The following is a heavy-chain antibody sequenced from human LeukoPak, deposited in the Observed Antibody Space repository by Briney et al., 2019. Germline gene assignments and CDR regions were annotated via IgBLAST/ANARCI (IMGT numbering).Heavy chain of an antibody. J-gene: IGHJ4*02. CDR1: GVTFSSYC. Sequence: GGSLRLSCAASGVTFSSYCFNWVRHGPGKGQELVYFINSKSSTISYGNPLKGRFTISRDNAKNSLFQQMDSLRAEDAAVYYCTREKGGYTYAYSDYWGQGTLVTVSS. D-gene: IGHD5-18*01. CDR3: TREKGGYTYAYSDY. V-gene: IGHV3-48*01. CDR2: INSKSSTI.